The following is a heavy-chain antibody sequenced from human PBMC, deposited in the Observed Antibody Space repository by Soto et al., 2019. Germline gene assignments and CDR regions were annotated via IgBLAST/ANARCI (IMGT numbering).Heavy chain of an antibody. Sequence: QVQLVESGGGVVQPGRSLRLSCAASGFSFRVYAMHWVRQAPGMGLEWVAVISSDGTNTYYADSVRGRFTISRDNSKNSLYLQMTSLKIEDTAVYYCVRERRWDVWGQGTTVIVSS. V-gene: IGHV3-30-3*01. CDR1: GFSFRVYA. J-gene: IGHJ6*02. CDR2: ISSDGTNT. CDR3: VRERRWDV.